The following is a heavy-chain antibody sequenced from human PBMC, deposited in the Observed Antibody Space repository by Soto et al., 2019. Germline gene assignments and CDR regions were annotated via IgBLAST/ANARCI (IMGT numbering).Heavy chain of an antibody. J-gene: IGHJ6*02. V-gene: IGHV3-7*01. CDR2: IKQDGSEE. CDR3: ARIAASGWGWDV. CDR1: GFTFSSYW. Sequence: EVQLVESGGGLVQPGGSLRLSCVDSGFTFSSYWMSWVRQAPVKGLEWVGNIKQDGSEENYVDSVKGRFTISRDNAKNSMYLQMKSLRAEDTAVYYCARIAASGWGWDVWGQGTTVVVSS. D-gene: IGHD6-13*01.